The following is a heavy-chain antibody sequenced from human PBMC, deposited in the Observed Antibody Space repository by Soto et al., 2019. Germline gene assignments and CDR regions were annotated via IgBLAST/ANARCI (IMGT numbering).Heavy chain of an antibody. Sequence: PGGSLRLSCAASGFAFSSYAMHWVRQAPGKELEWVAIISYDGSNKYYVGSVKGRFTISRDNSKNTVYLQMNSLRGEDTAVYYCARATAPGGFSWFDPWGQGTRVTVSS. D-gene: IGHD3-16*01. CDR1: GFAFSSYA. J-gene: IGHJ5*02. CDR2: ISYDGSNK. V-gene: IGHV3-30-3*01. CDR3: ARATAPGGFSWFDP.